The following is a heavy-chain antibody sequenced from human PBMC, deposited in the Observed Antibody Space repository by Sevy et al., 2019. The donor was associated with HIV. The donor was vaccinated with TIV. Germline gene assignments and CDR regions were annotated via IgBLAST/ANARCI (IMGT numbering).Heavy chain of an antibody. J-gene: IGHJ6*02. CDR3: ARNGGYADYGMDV. D-gene: IGHD2-2*01. CDR1: GFAFSRYG. CDR2: MNSITSTI. Sequence: GGSLRLSCGASGFAFSRYGMHWVRQAPGKGLEWLSYMNSITSTIYYADSVKGRFTISRDNAKNSVSLQMHSLRAEDTAVYYCARNGGYADYGMDVWGQGTTVTVSS. V-gene: IGHV3-48*01.